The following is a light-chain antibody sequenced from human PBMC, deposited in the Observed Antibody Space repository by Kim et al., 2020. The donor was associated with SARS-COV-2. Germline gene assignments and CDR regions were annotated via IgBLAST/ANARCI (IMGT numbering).Light chain of an antibody. CDR1: QSVNSDY. J-gene: IGKJ2*01. CDR2: GAS. Sequence: GERATLSCRASQSVNSDYLAWYQQRPGQAPRLLIYGASSRATGIPDRFSGSGSGTDFTLAIDRLEPEDFAVYYCQQYGRSPLMYTFGQGTKLEIK. CDR3: QQYGRSPLMYT. V-gene: IGKV3-20*01.